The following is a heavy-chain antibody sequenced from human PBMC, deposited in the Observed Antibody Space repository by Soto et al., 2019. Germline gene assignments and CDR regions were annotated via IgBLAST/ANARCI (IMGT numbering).Heavy chain of an antibody. CDR1: GFSLSTSGMG. J-gene: IGHJ4*02. D-gene: IGHD6-13*01. V-gene: IGHV2-5*02. CDR2: IYWDDDK. CDR3: AHYSSTSSFDY. Sequence: QITLKESGPTLVKPTQTFTLACTFSGFSLSTSGMGVGWIRQPPGKALEWLALIYWDDDKRYSPSLKSRLTITKATSKTQVVLTMPNIDPVDTATYYCAHYSSTSSFDYWGQGTLVTVSS.